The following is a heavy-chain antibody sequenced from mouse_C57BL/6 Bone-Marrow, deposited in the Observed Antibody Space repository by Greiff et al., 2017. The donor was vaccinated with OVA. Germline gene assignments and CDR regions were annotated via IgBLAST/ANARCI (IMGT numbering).Heavy chain of an antibody. CDR1: GYTFTDYY. V-gene: IGHV1-26*01. J-gene: IGHJ4*01. Sequence: EVQLQQSGPELVKPGASVKISCKASGYTFTDYYMNWVKQSHGKSLEWIGDINPNNGGTSYNQKFKGKATLTVDKSSSTAYMELRSLTSEDSAVYDCARRDGSSLYYAMDYWGQGTTGTVSS. D-gene: IGHD1-1*01. CDR2: INPNNGGT. CDR3: ARRDGSSLYYAMDY.